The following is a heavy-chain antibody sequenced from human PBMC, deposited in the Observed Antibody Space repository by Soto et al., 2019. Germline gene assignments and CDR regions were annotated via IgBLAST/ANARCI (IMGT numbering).Heavy chain of an antibody. J-gene: IGHJ6*02. CDR2: IHHSGST. Sequence: ETLSLTCTAYGESFNGYYWSWIRQPPGKGLEWIGEIHHSGSTNYNPSLKSRVTFSIDTSKRQFSLKVRSVTAADTAVYYCARGKRGSSWYRGEEKYYYYGMDVWGQGTPVTVSS. V-gene: IGHV4-34*01. CDR1: GESFNGYY. D-gene: IGHD6-13*01. CDR3: ARGKRGSSWYRGEEKYYYYGMDV.